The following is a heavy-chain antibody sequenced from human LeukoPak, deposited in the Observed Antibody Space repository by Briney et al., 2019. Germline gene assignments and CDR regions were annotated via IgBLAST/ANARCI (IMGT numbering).Heavy chain of an antibody. Sequence: SETLSLTCPVSGGSMSSYYWTWIRQPAGKGLEWIGRISTSGNTYYNPSLKSRLTMSIDTSKNQFSLQLTSVTAADTALYYCASGGRGYSGYDPIDYWGQGILVTVSS. V-gene: IGHV4-4*07. CDR2: ISTSGNT. J-gene: IGHJ4*02. CDR1: GGSMSSYY. CDR3: ASGGRGYSGYDPIDY. D-gene: IGHD5-12*01.